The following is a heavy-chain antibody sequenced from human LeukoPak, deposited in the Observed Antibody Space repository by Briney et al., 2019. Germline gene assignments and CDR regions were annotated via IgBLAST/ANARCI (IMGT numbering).Heavy chain of an antibody. CDR2: INVDGSST. V-gene: IGHV3-74*01. J-gene: IGHJ6*02. D-gene: IGHD3-22*01. CDR1: GFTFSNYW. CDR3: ARVHPNYYDSSGYYMPDGMDV. Sequence: GSLRLSCAASGFTFSNYWMHWVRQAPGKELAWVSRINVDGSSTSYADSVKGRFTISRDNAKNSLYLQMNSLRAEDTAVYYCARVHPNYYDSSGYYMPDGMDVWGQGTTVTVSS.